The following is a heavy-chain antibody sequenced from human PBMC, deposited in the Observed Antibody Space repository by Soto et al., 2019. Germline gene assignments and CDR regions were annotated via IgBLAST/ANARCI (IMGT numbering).Heavy chain of an antibody. D-gene: IGHD6-19*01. CDR2: ISNSGGNT. J-gene: IGHJ4*02. CDR1: GFTFSNYA. CDR3: AKGVAGTDY. Sequence: EVQLLESGGGVVQPGGSLRLSCAASGFTFSNYAMSWVRQAPGKGLEWLSAISNSGGNTYYADSVKGRFTISRDDSKNTLYLQPNSLRAEDTAVYNCAKGVAGTDYWGQGTLVTVSS. V-gene: IGHV3-23*01.